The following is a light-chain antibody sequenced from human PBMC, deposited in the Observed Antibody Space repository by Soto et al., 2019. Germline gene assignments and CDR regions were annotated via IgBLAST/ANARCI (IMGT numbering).Light chain of an antibody. CDR3: GTWEGSLGAVV. CDR1: RSNIGNYH. J-gene: IGLJ3*02. V-gene: IGLV1-51*01. Sequence: QSVLTQPPSMSAAPGQKVIISCSGSRSNIGNYHVSWYQQFPGTAPKLLIYDNDKRPSGIPDRFSGSKSGSSATLGITGLQTGDESDYHCGTWEGSLGAVVFGGGTKLTVL. CDR2: DND.